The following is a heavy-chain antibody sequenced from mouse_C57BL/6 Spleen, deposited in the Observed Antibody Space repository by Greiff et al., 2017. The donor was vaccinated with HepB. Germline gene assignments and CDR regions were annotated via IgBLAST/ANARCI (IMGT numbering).Heavy chain of an antibody. V-gene: IGHV5-9-1*02. CDR3: TRDNSPAWFAY. CDR1: GFTFSSYA. J-gene: IGHJ3*01. CDR2: ISSGGDYI. D-gene: IGHD2-12*01. Sequence: EVKLMESGEGLVKPGGSLKLSCAASGFTFSSYAMSWVRQTPEKRLEWVAYISSGGDYIYYADTVKGRFTISRDNARNTLYLQMSSLKSEDTAMYYCTRDNSPAWFAYWGQGTLVTVSA.